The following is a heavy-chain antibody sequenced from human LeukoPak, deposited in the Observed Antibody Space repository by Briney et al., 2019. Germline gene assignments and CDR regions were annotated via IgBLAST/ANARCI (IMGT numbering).Heavy chain of an antibody. J-gene: IGHJ4*02. D-gene: IGHD4-23*01. V-gene: IGHV3-23*01. CDR3: AKPLEKYTYGGNFDY. CDR1: GFTFSSYA. CDR2: ISSSADST. Sequence: GGSLRLSCEASGFTFSSYAMSWVRQAPGKGLAWVSDISSSADSTYYADSVKGRFTISRDNSKNTLYLQMNNLRAEDTAVYYCAKPLEKYTYGGNFDYWGQGSLVTVSS.